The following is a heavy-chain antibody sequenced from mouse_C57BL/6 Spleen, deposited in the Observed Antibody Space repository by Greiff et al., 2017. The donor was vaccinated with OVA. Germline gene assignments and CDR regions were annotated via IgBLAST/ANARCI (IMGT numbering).Heavy chain of an antibody. CDR1: GYTFTSYW. CDR2: IDPSDSYP. V-gene: IGHV1-69*01. D-gene: IGHD1-1*01. Sequence: QVQLQQPGAELVMPGASVKLSCKASGYTFTSYWMHWVKQRPGQGLEWIGEIDPSDSYPNYNQKFKGKSTLTVDKSSSTAYMQLSSLTSEDSAVYYCARSPTVVGDAMDYWGQGTSVTVAS. J-gene: IGHJ4*01. CDR3: ARSPTVVGDAMDY.